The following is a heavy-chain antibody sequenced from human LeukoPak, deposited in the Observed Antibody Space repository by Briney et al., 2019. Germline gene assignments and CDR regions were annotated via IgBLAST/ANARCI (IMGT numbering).Heavy chain of an antibody. V-gene: IGHV4-59*08. CDR1: GGSISSYY. CDR3: ASSVDTAMVYY. J-gene: IGHJ4*02. Sequence: SETLSLTCTVSGGSISSYYWSWTRQPPGKGLEWIGYIYCSGSTNYNPSLKSRVTISVDTSKNQFSLKLSSVTAADTAVYYCASSVDTAMVYYWGQGTLVTVSS. CDR2: IYCSGST. D-gene: IGHD5-18*01.